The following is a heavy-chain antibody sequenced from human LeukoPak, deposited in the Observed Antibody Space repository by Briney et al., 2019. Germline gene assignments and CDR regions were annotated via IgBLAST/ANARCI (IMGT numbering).Heavy chain of an antibody. CDR1: GGSISTCD. V-gene: IGHV4-59*01. J-gene: IGHJ4*02. CDR3: ARDGSARYYLDY. CDR2: IYYSGST. Sequence: PSETLSLTCTVSGGSISTCDWNWIRQPPGKGLEWIGYIYYSGSTNYNPSLKSRVTISVDTSKNQFSLKLSSVTAADTAMYYCARDGSARYYLDYWGQGTLVTVSS.